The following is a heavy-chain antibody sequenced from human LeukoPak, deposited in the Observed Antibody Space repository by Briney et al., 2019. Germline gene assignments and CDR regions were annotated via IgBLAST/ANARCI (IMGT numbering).Heavy chain of an antibody. Sequence: SETLSLTCSVSGGSITSSSYYWGWIRQPPEKGLEWIGSIYYTGGTFYSPSLKSRVTMSVDTSKNQFSLKLSSVTAADTAVYYCARHGGTRVTLVEVYYFDYWGQGTLVTVSS. J-gene: IGHJ4*02. CDR3: ARHGGTRVTLVEVYYFDY. D-gene: IGHD5/OR15-5a*01. V-gene: IGHV4-39*01. CDR2: IYYTGGT. CDR1: GGSITSSSYY.